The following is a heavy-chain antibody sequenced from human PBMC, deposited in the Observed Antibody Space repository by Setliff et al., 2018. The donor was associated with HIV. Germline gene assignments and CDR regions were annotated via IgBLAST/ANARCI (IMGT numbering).Heavy chain of an antibody. V-gene: IGHV3-30*02. CDR2: IRYDGTTD. J-gene: IGHJ4*02. D-gene: IGHD6-19*01. Sequence: LRLSCASSGFTFSSFDMHWVRQAPGKGLEWVAGIRYDGTTDVYADSVKGRFTISRDNSKNTVNLQMSSLIGEDTAVYYCAKDRYSTGWHLDHWGQGTPVTVSS. CDR3: AKDRYSTGWHLDH. CDR1: GFTFSSFD.